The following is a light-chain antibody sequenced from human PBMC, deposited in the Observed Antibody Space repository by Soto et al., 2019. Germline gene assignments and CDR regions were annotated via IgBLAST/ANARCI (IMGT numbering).Light chain of an antibody. J-gene: IGKJ3*01. Sequence: EIVLTQSPGTLSLSPGERATLSCRASQSVSSSYLAWYQQKPGQAPRLLMYAASRRATGIPDRFSGSGSGTDFPLTISRLAPEDFAVYYCQQYGSSPTFGPGTKVDIK. CDR3: QQYGSSPT. CDR2: AAS. V-gene: IGKV3-20*01. CDR1: QSVSSSY.